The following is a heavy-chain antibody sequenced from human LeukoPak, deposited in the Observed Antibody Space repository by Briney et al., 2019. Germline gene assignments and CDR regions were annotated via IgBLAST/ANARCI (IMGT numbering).Heavy chain of an antibody. CDR1: GYSISSGYY. CDR2: IYHSGST. Sequence: PSETLSLTCAVSGYSISSGYYWGWIRQPPGKGVEWIGSIYHSGSTYYNPSLKSRVTISVDTSKNQFSLKLSSVTAADMAVYYCARALDYGDYPFDYWGQGTLVTVSS. D-gene: IGHD4-17*01. CDR3: ARALDYGDYPFDY. V-gene: IGHV4-38-2*01. J-gene: IGHJ4*02.